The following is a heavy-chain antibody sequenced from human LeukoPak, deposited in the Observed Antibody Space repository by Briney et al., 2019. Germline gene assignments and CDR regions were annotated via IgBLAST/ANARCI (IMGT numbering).Heavy chain of an antibody. J-gene: IGHJ4*02. V-gene: IGHV4-61*01. CDR3: AGESFRTGVPYYYFDY. CDR1: GGSISSGSYY. D-gene: IGHD1-1*01. Sequence: SETLSLTCTVSGGSISSGSYYWSWIRQPPGKGLEWIGYIYYSGSTNFNPSLKSRVTISVDTSKNQFSLKLSSVTAADTAVYYCAGESFRTGVPYYYFDYWGQGTLVTVSS. CDR2: IYYSGST.